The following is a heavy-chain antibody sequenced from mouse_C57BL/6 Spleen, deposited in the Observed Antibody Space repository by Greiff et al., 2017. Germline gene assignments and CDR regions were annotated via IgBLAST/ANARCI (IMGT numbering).Heavy chain of an antibody. V-gene: IGHV1-64*01. CDR1: GYTFTSYW. D-gene: IGHD1-1*01. CDR3: ARGGPRSSYEFDY. Sequence: QVQLQQPGAELVKPGASVKLSCKASGYTFTSYWMSWVKQRPGQGLEWIGMIHPNSGSTNYNEKFKSRATLTVDKSTSTAYMQLSSLTSEDSAVYCCARGGPRSSYEFDYWGQGTTLTVSS. J-gene: IGHJ2*01. CDR2: IHPNSGST.